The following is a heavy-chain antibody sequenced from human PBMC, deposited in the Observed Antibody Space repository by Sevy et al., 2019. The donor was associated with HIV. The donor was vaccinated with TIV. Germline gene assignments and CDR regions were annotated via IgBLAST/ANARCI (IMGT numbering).Heavy chain of an antibody. CDR1: GFTFSDSW. D-gene: IGHD3-16*01. Sequence: GGSLRLSCAASGFTFSDSWMTWVRQAPGKGLEWMANIKEDGNERYYVDSVKGRFTRSRDNAKMSVYLELTSLGVEDSAIYYCARGRRNWGLGGLDVWGQGTTVTVSS. CDR3: ARGRRNWGLGGLDV. CDR2: IKEDGNER. J-gene: IGHJ6*02. V-gene: IGHV3-7*01.